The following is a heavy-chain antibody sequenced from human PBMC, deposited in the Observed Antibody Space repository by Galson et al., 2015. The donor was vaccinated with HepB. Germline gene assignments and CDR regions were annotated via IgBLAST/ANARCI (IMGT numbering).Heavy chain of an antibody. CDR2: ISSSSSYT. CDR3: ARASGSGSYYLLIMDV. D-gene: IGHD3-10*01. V-gene: IGHV3-11*06. J-gene: IGHJ6*02. CDR1: GFTFSDYY. Sequence: SLRLSCAASGFTFSDYYMSWIRQAPGKGLEWVSYISSSSSYTNYADSVKGRFTISRDNAKNSLYLQMNSLRAEDTAVYYCARASGSGSYYLLIMDVWGQGTTVTVSS.